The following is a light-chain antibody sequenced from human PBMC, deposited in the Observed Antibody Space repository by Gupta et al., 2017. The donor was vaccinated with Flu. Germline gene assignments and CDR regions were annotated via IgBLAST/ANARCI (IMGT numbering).Light chain of an antibody. Sequence: TGSITCSGDKLGDKYVCWYQQKPGQSPLLVIYQDIKRPSGIPERFSGSNSGNTATLTISGTQAMDEADYYCQAWDSSTAVFGTGTKVTVL. J-gene: IGLJ1*01. CDR2: QDI. CDR1: KLGDKY. CDR3: QAWDSSTAV. V-gene: IGLV3-1*01.